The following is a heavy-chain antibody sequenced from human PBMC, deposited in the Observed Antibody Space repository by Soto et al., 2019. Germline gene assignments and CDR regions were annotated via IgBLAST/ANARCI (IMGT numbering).Heavy chain of an antibody. Sequence: EVQLVESGGGLVQPGGSLRLSCAASGFTFDDYAIHWVRQAPGKGLEWVSGISWNGAATGYVDSVKGRFSISRDNTKNTLYLQMDSLRSDDTAVYYCANLPLSGSGFDCWGQGTLVTVSS. CDR1: GFTFDDYA. CDR3: ANLPLSGSGFDC. J-gene: IGHJ4*02. CDR2: ISWNGAAT. D-gene: IGHD3-10*01. V-gene: IGHV3-9*01.